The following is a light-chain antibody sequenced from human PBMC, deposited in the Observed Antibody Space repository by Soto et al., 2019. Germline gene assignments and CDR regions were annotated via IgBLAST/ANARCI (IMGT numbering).Light chain of an antibody. CDR1: SSDIGDYNY. CDR2: EVS. Sequence: QSALTQPASVSGSPGQSITISCTGTSSDIGDYNYVSWYQQHPGKAPKLMIYEVSNRPSGVSDRFSGSKSGNTASPTISGLQAEDEADYYCSSYTRSTTPVFGGGTKLTVL. J-gene: IGLJ3*02. CDR3: SSYTRSTTPV. V-gene: IGLV2-14*01.